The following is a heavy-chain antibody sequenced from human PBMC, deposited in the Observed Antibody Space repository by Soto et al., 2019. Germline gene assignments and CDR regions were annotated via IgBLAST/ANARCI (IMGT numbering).Heavy chain of an antibody. D-gene: IGHD2-2*01. CDR2: ISGSGGST. J-gene: IGHJ6*02. V-gene: IGHV3-23*01. CDR1: GFTFSSYA. CDR3: AKASASIVVVPAAIYYGMDV. Sequence: GGSLRLSCAASGFTFSSYAMIWVRQAPGKGLEWVSAISGSGGSTYYADSVKGRFTISRDNSKNTLYLQMNSLRAEDTAVYYCAKASASIVVVPAAIYYGMDVWGQGTTVTVSS.